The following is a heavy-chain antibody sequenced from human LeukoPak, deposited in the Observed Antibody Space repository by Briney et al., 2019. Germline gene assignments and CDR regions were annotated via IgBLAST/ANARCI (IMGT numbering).Heavy chain of an antibody. CDR3: ARVRAGTTTKRAFDT. D-gene: IGHD1-7*01. Sequence: SETLSLTCSLSGGSISTYYWTWIRQPPGKGLEWIEDLSNSGNTYYNPSLKSRVTMSLDTSKNQFSLKLTSVTAADTAVYFCARVRAGTTTKRAFDTWGQGTLVTVSS. CDR1: GGSISTYY. V-gene: IGHV4-59*01. J-gene: IGHJ3*02. CDR2: LSNSGNT.